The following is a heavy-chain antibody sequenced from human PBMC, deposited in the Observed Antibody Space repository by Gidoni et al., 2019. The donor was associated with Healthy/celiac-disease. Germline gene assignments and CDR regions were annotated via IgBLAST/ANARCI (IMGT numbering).Heavy chain of an antibody. CDR3: ARQSLAVALPDY. J-gene: IGHJ4*02. V-gene: IGHV4-39*01. D-gene: IGHD6-19*01. Sequence: QLQLQESGPGLVKPSETLSLTSTVSGPSISSSSYYWGWIRPPPGQGLEWIGRIYYSGSTYDNPSLKSRVTISVDTSKNQFSLKLSSVTAADTAVYYCARQSLAVALPDYWGQGTLVTVSS. CDR2: IYYSGST. CDR1: GPSISSSSYY.